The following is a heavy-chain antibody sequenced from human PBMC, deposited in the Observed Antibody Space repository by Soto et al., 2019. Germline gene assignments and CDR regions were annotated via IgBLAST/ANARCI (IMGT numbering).Heavy chain of an antibody. CDR3: ARAIVAAAGRGGFSGYYYYGMDV. Sequence: SETLSLTCTVSGGSISSYYWSWIRQPPGRGLEWIGYIYYSGSTNYNPSLKSRVTISVDTSKNQFSLKLSSVTAADTAVYYCARAIVAAAGRGGFSGYYYYGMDVWGQGTTVTVSS. D-gene: IGHD6-13*01. CDR1: GGSISSYY. CDR2: IYYSGST. J-gene: IGHJ6*02. V-gene: IGHV4-59*01.